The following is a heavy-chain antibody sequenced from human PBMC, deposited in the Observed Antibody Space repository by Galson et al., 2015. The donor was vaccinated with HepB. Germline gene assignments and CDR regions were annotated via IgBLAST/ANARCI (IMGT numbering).Heavy chain of an antibody. CDR2: IIPIFGTA. CDR1: GGTFSSYA. D-gene: IGHD3-10*01. J-gene: IGHJ3*02. Sequence: SVKVSCKASGGTFSSYAISWVRQAPGQGLEWMGGIIPIFGTANYAQKFQGGVTITADESTSTAYMELSSLRSEDTAVYYCAREYHYYGSGSYEAFDIWGQGTMVTVSS. CDR3: AREYHYYGSGSYEAFDI. V-gene: IGHV1-69*13.